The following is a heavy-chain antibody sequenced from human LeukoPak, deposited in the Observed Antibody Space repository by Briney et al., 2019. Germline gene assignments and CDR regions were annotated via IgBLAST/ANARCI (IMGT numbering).Heavy chain of an antibody. CDR2: INPNSGGT. J-gene: IGHJ3*02. CDR3: ARGRSRITIFGVVIKDDAFDI. D-gene: IGHD3-3*01. Sequence: ASVKVSCKASGYTFTDYYIHWMRQAPGQGLEWMGWINPNSGGTNYAQKLQGRVTMTTDTSTSTAYMELRSLRSDDTAVYYCARGRSRITIFGVVIKDDAFDIWGQGTMVTVSS. V-gene: IGHV1-2*02. CDR1: GYTFTDYY.